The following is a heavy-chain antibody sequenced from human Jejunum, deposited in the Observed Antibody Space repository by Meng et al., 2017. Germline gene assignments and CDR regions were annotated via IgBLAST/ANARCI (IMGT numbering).Heavy chain of an antibody. CDR3: AREAHLAGFPY. Sequence: QLQLSGPGRVNPPQSLSLTCYISGASFSTNSATWNCIRQSPSRGLEWMVRTYYRSNWYNDYADSVRSRIIINPDTSKNQISLQLNSVTPEDTAVYFCAREAHLAGFPYWGQGTLVTVSS. J-gene: IGHJ4*02. CDR1: GASFSTNSAT. V-gene: IGHV6-1*01. CDR2: TYYRSNWYN.